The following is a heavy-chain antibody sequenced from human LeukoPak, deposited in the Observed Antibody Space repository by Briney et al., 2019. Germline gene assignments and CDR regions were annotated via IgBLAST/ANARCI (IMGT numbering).Heavy chain of an antibody. D-gene: IGHD3-3*01. CDR3: ARVFTIFGEDYFDY. Sequence: ASVKVSCKASGYTFTDYYIHWVRQAPGQGLEWMGWINPNSGGTNYAQKFQGRVTMTRDTSISTAYMELSRLRSDDTAVYYCARVFTIFGEDYFDYWGQGTLVTVSS. CDR2: INPNSGGT. V-gene: IGHV1-2*02. CDR1: GYTFTDYY. J-gene: IGHJ4*02.